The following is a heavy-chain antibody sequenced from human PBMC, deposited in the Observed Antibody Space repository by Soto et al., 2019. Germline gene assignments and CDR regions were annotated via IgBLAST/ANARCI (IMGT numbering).Heavy chain of an antibody. CDR1: GGSISSGDYY. V-gene: IGHV4-30-4*01. Sequence: SETLSLTCTVSGGSISSGDYYWSWIRQPPGKGLEWIGYIYYSGSTYYNPSLKSRVTISVDTSKNQFSLKLSSVTAADTAVYYCAREPKYCSGGSCCLSGLDYWGQGTLVTVSS. D-gene: IGHD2-15*01. J-gene: IGHJ4*02. CDR2: IYYSGST. CDR3: AREPKYCSGGSCCLSGLDY.